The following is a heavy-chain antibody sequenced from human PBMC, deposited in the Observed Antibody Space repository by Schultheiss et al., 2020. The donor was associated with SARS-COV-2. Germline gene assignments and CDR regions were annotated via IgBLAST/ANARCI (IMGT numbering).Heavy chain of an antibody. CDR2: ISGSGDTT. CDR3: ARAGYCSGGSCYGGFDAFDI. V-gene: IGHV3-48*04. J-gene: IGHJ3*02. Sequence: GESLKISCVASGFTLRTYAMNWVRQAPGKGLDWVSKISGSGDTTYYADSVKDRFTISRDNAKNSLYLQMNSLRAEDTAVYYCARAGYCSGGSCYGGFDAFDIWGQGTMVTVSS. CDR1: GFTLRTYA. D-gene: IGHD2-15*01.